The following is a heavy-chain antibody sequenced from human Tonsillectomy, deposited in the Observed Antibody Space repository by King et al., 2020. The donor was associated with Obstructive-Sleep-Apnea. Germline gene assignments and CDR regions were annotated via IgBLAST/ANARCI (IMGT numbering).Heavy chain of an antibody. CDR3: ARAGRDGYNWDWFDP. CDR1: GYTFTRYG. D-gene: IGHD5-24*01. Sequence: LVQSGAEVKKPGASVKVSCKASGYTFTRYGISWVRQAPGQGLEWMGWISAYNGNTKYAEKLQDRVTMTSDTSTGTAYMELRRLRSDDTAVYYCARAGRDGYNWDWFDPWGQGTLVTVSS. CDR2: ISAYNGNT. V-gene: IGHV1-18*04. J-gene: IGHJ5*02.